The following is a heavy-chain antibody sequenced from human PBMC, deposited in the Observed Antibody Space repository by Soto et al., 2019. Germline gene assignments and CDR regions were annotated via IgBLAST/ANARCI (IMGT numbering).Heavy chain of an antibody. Sequence: ASVKVSCKASGYTFTSYGISWVRQAPGQGLEWMGWLSAYNGNTNYAQKLQGRVTMTTDTSTSTDDMELRSLRSDDTAVYYCASAMGGHEENYYDSSGYYHDAFDIWGQGTMVTVSS. CDR3: ASAMGGHEENYYDSSGYYHDAFDI. CDR2: LSAYNGNT. CDR1: GYTFTSYG. D-gene: IGHD3-22*01. V-gene: IGHV1-18*01. J-gene: IGHJ3*02.